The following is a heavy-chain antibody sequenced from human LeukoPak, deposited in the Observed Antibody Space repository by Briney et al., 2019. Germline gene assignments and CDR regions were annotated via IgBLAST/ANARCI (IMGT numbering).Heavy chain of an antibody. D-gene: IGHD6-13*01. Sequence: GGSLRLSCAASGFTLSSYWMSWVRQAPGKGLEWVANIKQDGSEKYYVDSVKGRFTISRDNAKNSLYLQMNSLRAEDTAVYYCAREISSWLDYWGQGTLVTVSS. CDR1: GFTLSSYW. CDR2: IKQDGSEK. CDR3: AREISSWLDY. V-gene: IGHV3-7*01. J-gene: IGHJ4*02.